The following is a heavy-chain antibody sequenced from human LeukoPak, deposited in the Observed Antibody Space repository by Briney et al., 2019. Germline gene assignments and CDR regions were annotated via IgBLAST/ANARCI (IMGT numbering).Heavy chain of an antibody. CDR2: IIPIFCTA. D-gene: IGHD2-15*01. CDR3: ARDGHCSGGSCYSD. Sequence: SVKVSCKASGGTFSSYAISWVRQAPGQGLEWMGGIIPIFCTANYAQKFQGRVTITADESTSTAYMELSSLRSEDTAVYYCARDGHCSGGSCYSDWGQETLVTVSS. V-gene: IGHV1-69*13. CDR1: GGTFSSYA. J-gene: IGHJ4*02.